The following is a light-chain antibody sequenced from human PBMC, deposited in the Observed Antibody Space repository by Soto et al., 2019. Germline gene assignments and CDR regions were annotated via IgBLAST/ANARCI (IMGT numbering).Light chain of an antibody. CDR1: SSNIAGNT. CDR3: ATWDDDLNAAV. CDR2: IND. V-gene: IGLV1-44*01. J-gene: IGLJ7*01. Sequence: QSVLTQPPSLSGTPGQRVTISCSGSSSNIAGNTVHWYQHLPGTAPKLLIYINDQLPSGVPGRFSASTSGTSASLAISGLQSDDEADYYCATWDDDLNAAVFGGGTQLTVL.